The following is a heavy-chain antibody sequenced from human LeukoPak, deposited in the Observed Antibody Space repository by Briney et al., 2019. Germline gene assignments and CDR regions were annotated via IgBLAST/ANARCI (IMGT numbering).Heavy chain of an antibody. Sequence: GGSLRLSCAASGFTFSSYAMHWVRQAPGEGLEYVSAISSNGGSTYYANSVKGRFTISRDNSKNTLYLQMGSLRAEDMAVYYCARERAAPRYCSSTSCQNYYYYGMDVWGQGTTVTVSS. D-gene: IGHD2-2*01. CDR1: GFTFSSYA. CDR2: ISSNGGST. V-gene: IGHV3-64*01. J-gene: IGHJ6*02. CDR3: ARERAAPRYCSSTSCQNYYYYGMDV.